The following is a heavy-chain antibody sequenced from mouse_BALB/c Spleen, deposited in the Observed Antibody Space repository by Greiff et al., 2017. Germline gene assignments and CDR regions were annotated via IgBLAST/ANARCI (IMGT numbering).Heavy chain of an antibody. V-gene: IGHV2-9*02. Sequence: VKVVESGPGLVAPSQSLSITCTVSGFSLTSYGVHWVRQPPGKGLEWLGVIWAGGSTNYNSALMSRLSISKDNSKSQVFLKMNSLQTDDTAMYYCAIYGSSSRFAYWGQGTLVTVSA. J-gene: IGHJ3*01. CDR3: AIYGSSSRFAY. CDR2: IWAGGST. CDR1: GFSLTSYG. D-gene: IGHD1-1*01.